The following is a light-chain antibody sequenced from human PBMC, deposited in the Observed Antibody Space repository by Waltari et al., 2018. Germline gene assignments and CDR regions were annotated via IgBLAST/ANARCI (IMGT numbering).Light chain of an antibody. V-gene: IGLV1-40*01. J-gene: IGLJ3*02. CDR2: RDN. Sequence: QSVLTPPPSVSGAPGQRVTIPCTGSNSNIGARHDVHWYQQVPGEAPRLLIYRDNNRPSGVPDRFSGSKSGTSASLAITGLQPEDEADYYCQSYDSSLSGVLFGGGTKLTVL. CDR3: QSYDSSLSGVL. CDR1: NSNIGARHD.